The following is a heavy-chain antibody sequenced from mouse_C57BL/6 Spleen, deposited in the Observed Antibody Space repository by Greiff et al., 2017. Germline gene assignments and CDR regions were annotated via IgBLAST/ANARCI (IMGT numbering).Heavy chain of an antibody. Sequence: QVQLKQPGAELVRPGSSVKLSCKASGYTFTSYWMHWVKQRPIQGLEWIGNIDPSDSETHYNQKFKDKATLTVDKSSSTAYMQLSSLTSEVSADDYCASVGSRYDFDYWGQGTTLTVSS. V-gene: IGHV1-52*01. CDR1: GYTFTSYW. J-gene: IGHJ2*01. CDR2: IDPSDSET. CDR3: ASVGSRYDFDY. D-gene: IGHD1-1*01.